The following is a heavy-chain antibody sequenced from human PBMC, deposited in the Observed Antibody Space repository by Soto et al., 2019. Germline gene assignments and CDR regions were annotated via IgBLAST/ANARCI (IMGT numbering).Heavy chain of an antibody. CDR1: GGSISSYY. D-gene: IGHD3-16*02. V-gene: IGHV4-59*01. CDR2: IYYGGST. J-gene: IGHJ3*02. Sequence: PSETLSLTCTVSGGSISSYYWSWIRQPPGKGLEWIGYIYYGGSTNYNPSLKSRVTISVDTSKNQFSLKLSSVTAADTAVYYCARLMITFGGVIGPGAFDIWGQGTMVTVSS. CDR3: ARLMITFGGVIGPGAFDI.